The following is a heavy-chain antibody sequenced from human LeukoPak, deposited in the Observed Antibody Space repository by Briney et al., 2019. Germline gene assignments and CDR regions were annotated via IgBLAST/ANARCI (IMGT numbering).Heavy chain of an antibody. J-gene: IGHJ4*02. CDR3: ARDGGDCSGDSCYVDY. Sequence: GGSLRLSCAASGFTFSSYSMNWVRQAPGKGLEWVSSISSSSSYIYYADSVMGRFTISRDNAKNSLYLQMNSLRAEDTALYYCARDGGDCSGDSCYVDYWGQGTLVTVSS. V-gene: IGHV3-21*04. CDR2: ISSSSSYI. CDR1: GFTFSSYS. D-gene: IGHD2-15*01.